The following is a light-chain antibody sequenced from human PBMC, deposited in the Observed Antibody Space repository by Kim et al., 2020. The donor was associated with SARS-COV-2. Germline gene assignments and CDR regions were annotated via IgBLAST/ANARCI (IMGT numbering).Light chain of an antibody. CDR1: CGHSGYA. Sequence: SVKFTWYLDCGHSGYASEWHQQGPGRGPRYLMEVYSDGGQNKGDGIPVRFSGSSSGAERYLTMSGLQSEDEAAYYCQTWGAGIRVFGGGTKLTVL. CDR2: VYSDGGQ. CDR3: QTWGAGIRV. J-gene: IGLJ3*02. V-gene: IGLV4-69*01.